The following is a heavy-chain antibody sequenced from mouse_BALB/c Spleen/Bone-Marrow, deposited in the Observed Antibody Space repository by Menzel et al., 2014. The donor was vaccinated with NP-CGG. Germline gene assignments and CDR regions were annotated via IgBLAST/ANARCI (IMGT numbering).Heavy chain of an antibody. Sequence: EVKLMESGGGLVQPGGSLKLSCAASGFTFSSYGMSWVRQTPDRRLELVATINGNGGSTYYPDSVKGRFTISRDNAKNTLYLQMSSLKSEDTAMYYCARERYYGNGRIFEYWGQGTTLTVSS. V-gene: IGHV5-6-3*01. D-gene: IGHD1-1*01. CDR1: GFTFSSYG. CDR3: ARERYYGNGRIFEY. CDR2: INGNGGST. J-gene: IGHJ2*01.